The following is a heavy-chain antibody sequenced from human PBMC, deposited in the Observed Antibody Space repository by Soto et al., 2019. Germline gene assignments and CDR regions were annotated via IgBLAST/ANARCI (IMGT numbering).Heavy chain of an antibody. J-gene: IGHJ5*02. D-gene: IGHD6-13*01. Sequence: QVQLVQSGAEVKKPGASVKVSCKASGYTFTSYGISWVRQAPGQGLEWMGWISAYNGNTNYAQKLQGRVTMTTDTSTSTADMELRSLRSDDTAVYYCARVTPSLGIAAAGSWFDPWGQGTLVTVSS. CDR3: ARVTPSLGIAAAGSWFDP. V-gene: IGHV1-18*01. CDR2: ISAYNGNT. CDR1: GYTFTSYG.